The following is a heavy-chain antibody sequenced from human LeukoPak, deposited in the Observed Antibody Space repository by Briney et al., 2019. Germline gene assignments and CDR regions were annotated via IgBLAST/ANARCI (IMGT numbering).Heavy chain of an antibody. CDR3: AQGVRGVIGLGDFDI. D-gene: IGHD3-10*01. V-gene: IGHV3-23*01. CDR2: VNVSGGST. CDR1: GFTFSSYA. J-gene: IGHJ3*02. Sequence: PGESLRLSCAASGFTFSSYAMSWVRQAPGKGLEWVSAVNVSGGSTYYADSVKGRFTITRDDSKNTLYLQMNSLRAEDTAVYYCAQGVRGVIGLGDFDIWGQGTMVTVSS.